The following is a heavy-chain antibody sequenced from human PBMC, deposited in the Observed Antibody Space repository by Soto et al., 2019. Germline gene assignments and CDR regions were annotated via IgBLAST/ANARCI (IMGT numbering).Heavy chain of an antibody. CDR1: GYTFSRYY. CDR2: INPSGGST. V-gene: IGHV1-46*03. J-gene: IGHJ5*02. Sequence: QVQLVQSGTEVKKPGASLKISCKASGYTFSRYYMHWVRQAPGQGLERMGIINPSGGSTSYAQKFLDIVTMARDKSTSIFYMELSNLRSDVPAVYYCVRVPGLRGTVFGVVILWKCNWLDTWGQGTLVTVSS. CDR3: VRVPGLRGTVFGVVILWKCNWLDT. D-gene: IGHD3-3*01.